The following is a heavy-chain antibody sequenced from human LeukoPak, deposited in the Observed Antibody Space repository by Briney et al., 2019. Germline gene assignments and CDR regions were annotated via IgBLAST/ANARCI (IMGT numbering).Heavy chain of an antibody. CDR1: GGSISSGDCY. Sequence: SETLSLTCTVSGGSISSGDCYWSWIRQPPGKGLEWIGYIYYSGSTYYNPSLKSRVTISVDTSKNQFSLKLSSVTAADTAVYYCASTVTTAGWFDPWGQGTLVTVSS. CDR2: IYYSGST. D-gene: IGHD4-17*01. CDR3: ASTVTTAGWFDP. V-gene: IGHV4-30-4*01. J-gene: IGHJ5*02.